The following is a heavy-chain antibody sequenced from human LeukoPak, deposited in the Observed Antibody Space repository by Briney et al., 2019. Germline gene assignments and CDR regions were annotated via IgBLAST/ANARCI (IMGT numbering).Heavy chain of an antibody. V-gene: IGHV3-11*04. Sequence: GGSLRLSCAASGFTFSDYYMSWIRQAPGKGLEWVSYISSSGSTIYYADSVKGRFTISRDNAKNSLYLQMNSLRAEDTAVYYCARDTRYYDSSGYTLDYWGQGTLVTVS. J-gene: IGHJ4*02. D-gene: IGHD3-22*01. CDR1: GFTFSDYY. CDR2: ISSSGSTI. CDR3: ARDTRYYDSSGYTLDY.